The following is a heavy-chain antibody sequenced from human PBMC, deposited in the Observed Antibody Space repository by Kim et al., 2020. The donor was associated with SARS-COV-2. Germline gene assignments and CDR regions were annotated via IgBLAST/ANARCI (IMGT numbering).Heavy chain of an antibody. D-gene: IGHD3-3*01. CDR3: ARVAGWGIQLILYYADWWFDP. Sequence: SETLSLTCTVSGGSISSYYWSWIRQPPGKGLEWIGYIYYSGSTNYNPSLKSRVTISVDTSKNQFSLKLSSVTAADTAVYYCARVAGWGIQLILYYADWWFDPWGQGTLVTVSS. CDR1: GGSISSYY. V-gene: IGHV4-59*01. CDR2: IYYSGST. J-gene: IGHJ5*02.